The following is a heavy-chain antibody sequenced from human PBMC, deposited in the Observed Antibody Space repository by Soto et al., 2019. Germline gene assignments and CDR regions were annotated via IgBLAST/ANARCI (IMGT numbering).Heavy chain of an antibody. J-gene: IGHJ4*02. CDR3: AREVQVHTPAFGY. V-gene: IGHV1-69*19. Sequence: QVQLVQSGAEMKKPGSSVKVSCQSSGGTFNTYAMNWVRQAPGQGPEWMGDISPMFGAANYAPKFQGRVTITADESTGTSYMQLSSLTSEDTALCFCAREVQVHTPAFGYWGQGTRVTVSS. CDR2: ISPMFGAA. D-gene: IGHD3-10*01. CDR1: GGTFNTYA.